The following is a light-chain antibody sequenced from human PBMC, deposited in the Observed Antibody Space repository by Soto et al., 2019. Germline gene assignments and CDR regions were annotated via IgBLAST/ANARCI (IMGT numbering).Light chain of an antibody. CDR3: MQALHTPPT. V-gene: IGKV2-28*01. CDR2: LGS. CDR1: QSLLHSNGYNY. Sequence: DIVMTQSPLSLPVTPGEPASISCRSSQSLLHSNGYNYLDWYLQKPGQSPQLLIYLGSNRASGVPDRFSGSGSGTDFTLKISRVEAEDVGVYYCMQALHTPPTVGPGTKVDMK. J-gene: IGKJ3*01.